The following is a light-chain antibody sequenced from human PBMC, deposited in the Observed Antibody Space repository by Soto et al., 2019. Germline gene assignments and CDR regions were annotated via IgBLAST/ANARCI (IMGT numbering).Light chain of an antibody. CDR2: EAT. J-gene: IGLJ1*01. V-gene: IGLV2-8*01. CDR3: CSFPGGSTLYL. Sequence: QSALTQPPSASGSPGQSVTISCTGTSSDVGGYNYVSWYQQHPGKAPKLIIYEATRRPSGVSGRFSGSKSGNTASLTISGLQAEDEADYYCCSFPGGSTLYLFGTGTKLTVL. CDR1: SSDVGGYNY.